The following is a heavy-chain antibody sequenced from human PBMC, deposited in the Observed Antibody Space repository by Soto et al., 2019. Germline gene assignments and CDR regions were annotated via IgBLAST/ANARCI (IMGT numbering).Heavy chain of an antibody. CDR2: INPSGGRT. CDR3: ARESDRGYYDASSHYRVGGFDR. Sequence: QVQLVQSGAEVKKPGASVKVSCKSSGYTFTRHYIHWVRQAPGQGLEWIGIINPSGGRTTYAQNFQGRVTVTRGTSTSTVHMEVSGMRSEDMAVYFCARESDRGYYDASSHYRVGGFDRWGQGTMVHVS. J-gene: IGHJ3*02. V-gene: IGHV1-46*01. CDR1: GYTFTRHY. D-gene: IGHD3-16*01.